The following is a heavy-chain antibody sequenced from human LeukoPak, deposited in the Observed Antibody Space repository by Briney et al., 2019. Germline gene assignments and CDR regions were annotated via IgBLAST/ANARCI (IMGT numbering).Heavy chain of an antibody. Sequence: PGGSLRLSCAASGFTFGTYAMNWVRQAPGKGLEWVSSISRSGRDIYYADSVRGRFTISRDNARDSLYLQMNSLRTEDTALYYCAKNVSESGDAFDIWGRGTMVTVSS. J-gene: IGHJ3*02. CDR3: AKNVSESGDAFDI. V-gene: IGHV3-21*04. CDR1: GFTFGTYA. D-gene: IGHD3-3*01. CDR2: ISRSGRDI.